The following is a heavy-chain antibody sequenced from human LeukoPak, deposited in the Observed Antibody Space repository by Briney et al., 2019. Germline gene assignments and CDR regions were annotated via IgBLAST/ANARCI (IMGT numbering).Heavy chain of an antibody. CDR2: ISYDGSNE. CDR3: AKDDPYSSGWYFDY. J-gene: IGHJ4*02. V-gene: IGHV3-30-3*01. CDR1: GFTFSNYA. D-gene: IGHD6-19*01. Sequence: PGRSLRLSCAASGFTFSNYAMHWVRQAPGKGLEWVAVISYDGSNEYYADSVKGRFTISRDNSKNTLYLQMNSLRAEDTAVYYCAKDDPYSSGWYFDYWGQGTLVTVSS.